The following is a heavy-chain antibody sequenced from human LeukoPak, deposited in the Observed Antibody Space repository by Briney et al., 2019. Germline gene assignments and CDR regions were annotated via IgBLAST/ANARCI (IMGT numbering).Heavy chain of an antibody. Sequence: GGSLRLSCTASGFTFSSYGMDWVRQAPGKGLEWVSVISGNGGSTYYAESVKGRFTISRDNSKNTLYLQMNSLRAEDTAVYYCARAVGTDGYNLWVYWGQGTLVTVSS. CDR2: ISGNGGST. CDR1: GFTFSSYG. CDR3: ARAVGTDGYNLWVY. V-gene: IGHV3-23*01. D-gene: IGHD5-24*01. J-gene: IGHJ4*02.